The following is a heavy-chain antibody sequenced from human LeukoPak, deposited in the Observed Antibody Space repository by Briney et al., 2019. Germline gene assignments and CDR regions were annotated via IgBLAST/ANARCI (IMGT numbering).Heavy chain of an antibody. D-gene: IGHD3-22*01. V-gene: IGHV4-30-2*01. CDR3: ARAYYYDSSGYYWDAFDI. J-gene: IGHJ3*02. CDR2: IYHVGST. CDR1: GGSISSGGYS. Sequence: SETLSLTCAVSGGSISSGGYSWSWIRQPPGKGLEWIGYIYHVGSTYYTPSLKSRVTISVYRSKNHFSLKLRSVTAADTAVYYCARAYYYDSSGYYWDAFDIWGQGTMVTVSS.